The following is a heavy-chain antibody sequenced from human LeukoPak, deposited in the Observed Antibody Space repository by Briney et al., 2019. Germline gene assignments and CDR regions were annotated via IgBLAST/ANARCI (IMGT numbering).Heavy chain of an antibody. J-gene: IGHJ4*02. V-gene: IGHV3-11*06. Sequence: PGGSLRLSCAASGFTFSDYYMSWLRQAPGKVLEWGSYISSSSSYTNYADSVKGRFTISRDNAKNSLYLQMNSLGAEDTAVYYCASGLYALDYWGQGTLVTVSS. CDR2: ISSSSSYT. CDR3: ASGLYALDY. D-gene: IGHD2-2*02. CDR1: GFTFSDYY.